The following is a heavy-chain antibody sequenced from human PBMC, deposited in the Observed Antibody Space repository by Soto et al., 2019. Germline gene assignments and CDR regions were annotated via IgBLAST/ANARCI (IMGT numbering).Heavy chain of an antibody. D-gene: IGHD4-17*01. CDR3: ASNYGGASVVNY. J-gene: IGHJ4*02. Sequence: VQLVESGGGLVKPGGSLRLSCAASGFTFSDSYMSWIRQSPGKGMEWLSYANSLGTYTKYADSGRGRFTISRDNAQNSLYLEMTSLTVDYTAVYYCASNYGGASVVNYWGQGTQVTVSS. CDR2: ANSLGTYT. CDR1: GFTFSDSY. V-gene: IGHV3-11*05.